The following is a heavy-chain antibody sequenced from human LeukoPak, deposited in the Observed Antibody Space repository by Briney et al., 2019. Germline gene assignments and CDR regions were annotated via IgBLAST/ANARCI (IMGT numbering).Heavy chain of an antibody. CDR3: ARVGFVTMVRGVIRWAYYYGMDV. D-gene: IGHD3-10*01. CDR1: GGSFSGYY. V-gene: IGHV4-34*01. CDR2: INHSGST. J-gene: IGHJ6*02. Sequence: PSETLSPTCAVYGGSFSGYYWSWIRQPPGKGLEWIGEINHSGSTNYNPSLKSRVTILVDTSKNQFSLKLSSVTAADTAVYYCARVGFVTMVRGVIRWAYYYGMDVWGQGTTVTVSS.